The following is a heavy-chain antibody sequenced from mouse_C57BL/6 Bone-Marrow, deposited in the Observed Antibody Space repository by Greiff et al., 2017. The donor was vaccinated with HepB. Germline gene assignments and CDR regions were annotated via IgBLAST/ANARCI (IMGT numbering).Heavy chain of an antibody. CDR1: GFTFSSYA. CDR2: ISDGGSYT. Sequence: EVHLVESGGGLVKPGGSLKLSCAASGFTFSSYAMSWVRQTPEKRLEWVATISDGGSYTYYPDNVKGRFTISRDNAKNNLYLQMSHLKSEDTAMYYCARLPFDYWGQGTTLTVSS. CDR3: ARLPFDY. J-gene: IGHJ2*01. V-gene: IGHV5-4*01.